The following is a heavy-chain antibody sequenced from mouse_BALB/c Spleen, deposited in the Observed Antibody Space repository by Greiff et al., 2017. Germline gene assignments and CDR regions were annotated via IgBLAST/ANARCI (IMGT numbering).Heavy chain of an antibody. CDR1: GFTFSDYY. D-gene: IGHD2-14*01. CDR3: ARARYDGGYYAMDY. J-gene: IGHJ4*01. V-gene: IGHV5-4*02. CDR2: ISDGGSYT. Sequence: EVKVVESGGGLVKPGGSLKLSCAASGFTFSDYYMYWVRQTPEKRLEWVATISDGGSYTYYPDSVKGRFTISRDNAKNNLYPQMSSLKSEDTAMYYCARARYDGGYYAMDYWGQGTSVTVSS.